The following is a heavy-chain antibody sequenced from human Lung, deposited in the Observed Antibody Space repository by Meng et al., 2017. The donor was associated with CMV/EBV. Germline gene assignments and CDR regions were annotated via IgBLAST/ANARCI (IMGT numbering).Heavy chain of an antibody. J-gene: IGHJ3*02. V-gene: IGHV1-18*01. Sequence: ASVKVSCKASGYTFSSYGISWVRQAPGQGLEWMGWIGGYDGRTNYRQKFKGRVTVTRDTSTSTAYMEVRSLGSDDTAVYYCARDFYEYDNSGYYDDTFDIWGQGTXVTVSS. D-gene: IGHD3-22*01. CDR3: ARDFYEYDNSGYYDDTFDI. CDR1: GYTFSSYG. CDR2: IGGYDGRT.